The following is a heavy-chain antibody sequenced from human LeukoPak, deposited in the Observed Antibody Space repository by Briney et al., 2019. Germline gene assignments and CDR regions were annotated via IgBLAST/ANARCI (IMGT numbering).Heavy chain of an antibody. D-gene: IGHD6-13*01. CDR3: VRETGIAAAGTVY. V-gene: IGHV1-2*02. Sequence: ASVKVSCKASGYTFTGYYMHCVRQAPGQGLEWMGWINPNSGGTNYAQKFQGRVTMTRDTSISTAYMELSRLRSDDTAVYYCVRETGIAAAGTVYWGQGTLVTVSS. J-gene: IGHJ4*02. CDR2: INPNSGGT. CDR1: GYTFTGYY.